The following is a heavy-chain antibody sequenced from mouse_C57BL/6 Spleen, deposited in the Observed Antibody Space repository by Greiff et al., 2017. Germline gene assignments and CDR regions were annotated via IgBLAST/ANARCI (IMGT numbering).Heavy chain of an antibody. CDR1: GFTFSSYA. Sequence: EVQLVESGGGLVKPGGSLKLSCAASGFTFSSYAMSWVRQTPEKRLEWVATLSDGGRYTYYPDNVKGRFTISRDNAKNNLYLQMSHLKSEDTAMYYCAREDTTVVAYYAMDYWGQGTSVTVSS. J-gene: IGHJ4*01. D-gene: IGHD1-1*01. CDR2: LSDGGRYT. V-gene: IGHV5-4*01. CDR3: AREDTTVVAYYAMDY.